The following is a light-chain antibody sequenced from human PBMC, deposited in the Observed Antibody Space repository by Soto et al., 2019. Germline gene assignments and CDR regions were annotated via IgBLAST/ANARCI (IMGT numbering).Light chain of an antibody. J-gene: IGLJ1*01. CDR1: SGDSTYI. CDR2: LEGSGSY. CDR3: ETWDSNTRV. Sequence: QPVLTQSSSASASLGSSVKLTCTLSSGDSTYIIAWHQQQPGKAPRYLMKLEGSGSYNKGSGVPDRFSGSRSGADRYLTISNLQSEDEADYYCETWDSNTRVFGTGTKLTVL. V-gene: IGLV4-60*03.